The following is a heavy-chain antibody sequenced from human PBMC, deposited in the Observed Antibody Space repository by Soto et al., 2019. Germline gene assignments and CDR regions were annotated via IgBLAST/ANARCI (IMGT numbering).Heavy chain of an antibody. Sequence: SETLSLTCAVSGGSISSGGYSWSWIRQPPGKGLEWIGYIYHSGSTYYNPSLKSRVTISVDRSKNQFSLKLSSVTAADTAVYYRARGLQLYSGNDYFDYWGQGTLVTVSS. CDR1: GGSISSGGYS. J-gene: IGHJ4*02. D-gene: IGHD1-1*01. CDR2: IYHSGST. V-gene: IGHV4-30-2*01. CDR3: ARGLQLYSGNDYFDY.